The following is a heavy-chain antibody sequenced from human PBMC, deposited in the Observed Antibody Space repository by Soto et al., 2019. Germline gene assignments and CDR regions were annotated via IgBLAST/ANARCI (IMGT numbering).Heavy chain of an antibody. CDR2: ISYDGSNK. Sequence: QVQLVESGGGVVQPGRSLRLSCAASGFTFSSYGMHWVRQAPGKGLEWVAVISYDGSNKYYADSVKGRFTISRDNSKNTLYLQMNSLRAEDTAVYYCAKDLTHSDTAMAAFDYWGQGTLVTVSS. J-gene: IGHJ4*02. D-gene: IGHD5-18*01. CDR3: AKDLTHSDTAMAAFDY. V-gene: IGHV3-30*18. CDR1: GFTFSSYG.